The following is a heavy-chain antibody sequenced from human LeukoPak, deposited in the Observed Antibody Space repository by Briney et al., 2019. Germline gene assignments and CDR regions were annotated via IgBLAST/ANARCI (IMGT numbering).Heavy chain of an antibody. CDR1: GITFRAYA. D-gene: IGHD1-1*01. CDR3: ARDMSAWTMDV. J-gene: IGHJ6*03. CDR2: ISSSGAST. Sequence: GGSLRLSCAASGITFRAYAMSWVRQAPGKGLEWVSDISSSGASTYYADSVKGRFTISRDNAKKTLYLQMSSLGAEDTAVYYCARDMSAWTMDVWGKGTTVTVSS. V-gene: IGHV3-23*01.